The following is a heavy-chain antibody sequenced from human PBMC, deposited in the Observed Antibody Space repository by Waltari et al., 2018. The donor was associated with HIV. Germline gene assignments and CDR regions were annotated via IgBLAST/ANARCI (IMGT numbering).Heavy chain of an antibody. D-gene: IGHD2-8*01. CDR1: GFVFGSHW. CDR3: VKDVAVTHYGVYYSGLDV. V-gene: IGHV3-74*03. J-gene: IGHJ6*02. CDR2: IDNDGLVI. Sequence: VESGGNVVQPGGSLRLSCTASGFVFGSHWMHWVRQSPGGGLFLVSLIDNDGLVIKYANSVKGRFTLSRDNTKEIVFLEMKSLRSEDSGIYYCVKDVAVTHYGVYYSGLDVWGQGTTVTV.